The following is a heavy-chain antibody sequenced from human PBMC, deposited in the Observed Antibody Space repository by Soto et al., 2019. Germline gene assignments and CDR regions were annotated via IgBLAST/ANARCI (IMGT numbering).Heavy chain of an antibody. V-gene: IGHV4-38-2*01. CDR3: SLRVTPTGFDY. Sequence: TSETLSLTCVVSGYSISGGYYWFFIGQPPGKRLECIGSIHHSGKTYYTPSLNSRVTISVDTSKNHFSLKLRSVTAADTAVYSCSLRVTPTGFDYWGQGTLVTVSS. CDR1: GYSISGGYY. J-gene: IGHJ4*02. D-gene: IGHD2-21*02. CDR2: IHHSGKT.